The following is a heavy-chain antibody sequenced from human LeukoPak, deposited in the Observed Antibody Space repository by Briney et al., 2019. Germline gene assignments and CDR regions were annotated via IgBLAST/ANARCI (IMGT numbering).Heavy chain of an antibody. CDR2: ISGSGGST. Sequence: PGGSLRLSCAASGFTFSSSAMSWVRQAPGKGLEWVSSISGSGGSTYYADSVKGRFTISRDNSKNTLYLQMNSLRAEDTAVYYCARSGLSRFDYWGQGTLVTVSS. J-gene: IGHJ4*02. CDR1: GFTFSSSA. D-gene: IGHD4/OR15-4a*01. V-gene: IGHV3-23*01. CDR3: ARSGLSRFDY.